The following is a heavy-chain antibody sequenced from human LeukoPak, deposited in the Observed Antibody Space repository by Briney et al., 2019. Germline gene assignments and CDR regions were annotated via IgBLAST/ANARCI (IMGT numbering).Heavy chain of an antibody. CDR2: IYSGGST. V-gene: IGHV3-53*01. CDR1: GFTVSSNY. J-gene: IGHJ4*02. CDR3: ARNIAVAGTNY. Sequence: GGSLRLSCAASGFTVSSNYMSWVRQAPGKGVEGVSVIYSGGSTYYADSVKGRFTISRDNSKNTLYLQMNSLRAEDTAVYYCARNIAVAGTNYWGQGTLVTVSS. D-gene: IGHD6-19*01.